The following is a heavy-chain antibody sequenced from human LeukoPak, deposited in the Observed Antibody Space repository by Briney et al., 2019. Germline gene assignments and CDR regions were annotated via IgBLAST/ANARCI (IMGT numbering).Heavy chain of an antibody. Sequence: SLKVSCKASGGTFSSYAISCVRQAPGQGLEWMGGIIPIFGTANYAQKFQGRVTITTDESTSTAYMELSSLRSEDTAVYYCARDPGPANWFDPWGQGTLVTVSS. CDR2: IIPIFGTA. J-gene: IGHJ5*02. CDR1: GGTFSSYA. CDR3: ARDPGPANWFDP. V-gene: IGHV1-69*05.